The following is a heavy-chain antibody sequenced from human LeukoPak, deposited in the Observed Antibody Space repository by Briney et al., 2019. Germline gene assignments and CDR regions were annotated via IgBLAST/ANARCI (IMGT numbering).Heavy chain of an antibody. D-gene: IGHD3-22*01. CDR2: IKQDGSQK. V-gene: IGHV3-7*04. CDR1: GFTFSSYW. CDR3: ARGEYYYDGGY. Sequence: GGSLRLSCAASGFTFSSYWMSWVRQAPGKGLEWVANIKQDGSQKYYVDSVKGRFTISRDNAKNSPFLQMNSLRAEETAVYYCARGEYYYDGGYWGQGTLVTVSS. J-gene: IGHJ4*02.